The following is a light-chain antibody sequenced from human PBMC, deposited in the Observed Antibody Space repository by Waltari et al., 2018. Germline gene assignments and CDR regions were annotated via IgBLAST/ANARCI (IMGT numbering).Light chain of an antibody. CDR2: DVT. V-gene: IGLV2-11*01. CDR3: CSYIGTHTNWV. J-gene: IGLJ3*02. Sequence: SALTQPRSVSGSPGQSVTISCTGISSEVGDFHFVSWYQQHPGEAPKLMLYDVTKRPSGVPDRLSGSKSGNTASLTISGLQAEDEANYYCCSYIGTHTNWVFGGGTKLTVL. CDR1: SSEVGDFHF.